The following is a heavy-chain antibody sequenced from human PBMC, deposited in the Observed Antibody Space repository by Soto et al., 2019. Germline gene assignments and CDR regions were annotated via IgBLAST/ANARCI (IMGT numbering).Heavy chain of an antibody. J-gene: IGHJ5*02. CDR2: VYYTGTT. D-gene: IGHD3-22*01. CDR3: ARLGGYYQSLET. V-gene: IGHV4-59*08. Sequence: SETLSLTCPFSCGSIDSYYWTLILQPPGKGLEWIGYVYYTGTTTYSPSLKSRVTISVDTSMNQISLKLSSVTAADTAFYYCARLGGYYQSLETWGQGTLVTVSS. CDR1: CGSIDSYY.